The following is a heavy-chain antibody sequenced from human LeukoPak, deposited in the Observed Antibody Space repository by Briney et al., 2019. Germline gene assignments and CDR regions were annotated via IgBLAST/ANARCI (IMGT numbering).Heavy chain of an antibody. CDR1: GYTFTSYA. Sequence: GASVKVSCKASGYTFTSYAMHWVRQAPGQRLEWMGWINAGNGNTKYSQKFQGRVTITRDTSASTAYMELSSLRSEDTVVYYCASQARGYCSGGSCYRWFDPWGQGTLVTVSS. V-gene: IGHV1-3*01. CDR3: ASQARGYCSGGSCYRWFDP. J-gene: IGHJ5*02. CDR2: INAGNGNT. D-gene: IGHD2-15*01.